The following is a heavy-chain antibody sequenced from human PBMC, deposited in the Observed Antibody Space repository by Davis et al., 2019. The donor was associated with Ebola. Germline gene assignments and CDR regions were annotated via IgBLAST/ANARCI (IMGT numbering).Heavy chain of an antibody. V-gene: IGHV3-23*01. Sequence: PGGSLRLSCTGSGFPFSDYAMSWVRQAPGKGLEWVSDLSVTGLTHYADPVKGRFTISRDISKNTVYLQMNSLRAEDTAVYYCARDTYYYGSGSYYVLFDYWGQGTLVTVSS. D-gene: IGHD3-10*01. CDR2: LSVTGLT. J-gene: IGHJ4*02. CDR1: GFPFSDYA. CDR3: ARDTYYYGSGSYYVLFDY.